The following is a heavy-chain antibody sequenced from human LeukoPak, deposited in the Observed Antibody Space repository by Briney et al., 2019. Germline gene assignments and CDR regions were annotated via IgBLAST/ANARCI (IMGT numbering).Heavy chain of an antibody. Sequence: GGSLRLSCAASGFTFSDYYMSWIRQAPGKRLEWVSYISSSGSTIYYADSVKGRFTISRDNAKNSLYLQMNSLRAEDTAVYYCARELREGSYYYYGMDVWGQGTTVTVSS. CDR1: GFTFSDYY. CDR2: ISSSGSTI. V-gene: IGHV3-11*01. J-gene: IGHJ6*02. CDR3: ARELREGSYYYYGMDV.